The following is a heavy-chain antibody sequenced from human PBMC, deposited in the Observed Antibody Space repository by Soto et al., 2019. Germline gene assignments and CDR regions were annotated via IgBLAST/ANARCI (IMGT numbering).Heavy chain of an antibody. CDR1: GYTFTSYS. V-gene: IGHV1-3*01. Sequence: ASVKVSCKASGYTFTSYSMHWVRQAPGQRLEWMGWINAGYGNTKYSQKFQGRVTMTEDTSTDTAYMELSSLRSEDTAVYYCATDGGFSRPTIPFYYYYGMDVWGQGTTVTVSS. CDR2: INAGYGNT. D-gene: IGHD3-16*01. CDR3: ATDGGFSRPTIPFYYYYGMDV. J-gene: IGHJ6*02.